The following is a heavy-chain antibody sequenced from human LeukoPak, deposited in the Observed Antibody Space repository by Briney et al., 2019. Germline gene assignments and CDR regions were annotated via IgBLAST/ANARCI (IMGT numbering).Heavy chain of an antibody. CDR2: IYYSGST. V-gene: IGHV4-39*01. CDR3: ARVRTGKTHWYFDL. CDR1: GGSISSSSYY. J-gene: IGHJ2*01. D-gene: IGHD1-1*01. Sequence: PSETLSLTCTVSGGSISSSSYYWGWIRQPPGKGLEWIGSIYYSGSTYYNPSLKSRVTISVDTSKNQFSLKLSSVTAADTAVYYSARVRTGKTHWYFDLWGRGTLVTVSS.